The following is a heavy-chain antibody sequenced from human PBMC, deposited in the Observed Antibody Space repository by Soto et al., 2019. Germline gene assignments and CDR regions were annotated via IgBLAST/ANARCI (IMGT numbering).Heavy chain of an antibody. D-gene: IGHD2-8*01. V-gene: IGHV3-30*18. J-gene: IGHJ3*02. Sequence: QVQLVESGGGVVQPGRSLRLSCAASGFTFSSYGMHWVRQAPGKGLEWVADISYDGSNKYYADSVKGRFINSRDNSKDRLYLQMNSLRAEDTAVYYCAKCSMRVRSAFDIWGQGTMVTVSS. CDR1: GFTFSSYG. CDR3: AKCSMRVRSAFDI. CDR2: ISYDGSNK.